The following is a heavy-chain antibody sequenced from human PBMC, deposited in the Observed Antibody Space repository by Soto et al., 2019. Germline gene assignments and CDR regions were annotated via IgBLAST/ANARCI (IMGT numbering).Heavy chain of an antibody. CDR1: GFTFSNYL. CDR3: ARVGGFCSGGSCQVLFFDS. J-gene: IGHJ4*02. CDR2: IKLDGREK. V-gene: IGHV3-7*01. Sequence: SGGSLILSCAAYGFTFSNYLMSWVRQAPGKGLEWVANIKLDGREKDCVDSVKGRFTISRDNAKKSLYLQMNSLRAEDTAVYYCARVGGFCSGGSCQVLFFDSWGQGALVTVSS. D-gene: IGHD2-15*01.